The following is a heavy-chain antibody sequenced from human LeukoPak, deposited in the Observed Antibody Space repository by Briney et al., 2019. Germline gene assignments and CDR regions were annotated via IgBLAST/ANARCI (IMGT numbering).Heavy chain of an antibody. J-gene: IGHJ4*02. V-gene: IGHV3-23*01. CDR1: GLIFRNYA. CDR3: AKGGHYSFFDY. CDR2: ISGDGTET. D-gene: IGHD4-11*01. Sequence: PGGSLRLPCTASGLIFRNYAMTWVRQAPRKGLEWVSTISGDGTETFYADSVKGRFTISRDNSKNTHYLQMSSLRAEDTGIYYCAKGGHYSFFDYWGQGTLVTVSS.